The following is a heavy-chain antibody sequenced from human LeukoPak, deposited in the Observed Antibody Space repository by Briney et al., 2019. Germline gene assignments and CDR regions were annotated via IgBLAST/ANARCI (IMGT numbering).Heavy chain of an antibody. CDR2: IYHSGST. CDR3: ASSMVRGIDASDI. V-gene: IGHV4-4*02. D-gene: IGHD3-10*01. CDR1: GGSISSSNW. J-gene: IGHJ3*02. Sequence: SETLSLTCAVSGGSISSSNWWNWVRQSPGKGLEWIGEIYHSGSTNYNPSLKSRVTISIDKSKNQFSLKLSSVTAADTAVYYCASSMVRGIDASDIWGQGTMVIVSS.